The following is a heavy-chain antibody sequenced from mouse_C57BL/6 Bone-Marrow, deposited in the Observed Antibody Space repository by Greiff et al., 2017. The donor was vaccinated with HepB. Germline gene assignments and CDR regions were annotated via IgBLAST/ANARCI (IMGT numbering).Heavy chain of an antibody. V-gene: IGHV5-6*01. CDR3: ARHGRGFFAY. Sequence: EVKLVESGGDLVKPGGSLKLSCAASGFTFSSYGMSWVRQTPDKRLEWVATISSGGSYTYYPDSVKGRFTISRDNAKNTLYRQMSSLKSEDTAMYYCARHGRGFFAYWGQGTLVTVSA. CDR2: ISSGGSYT. CDR1: GFTFSSYG. J-gene: IGHJ3*01.